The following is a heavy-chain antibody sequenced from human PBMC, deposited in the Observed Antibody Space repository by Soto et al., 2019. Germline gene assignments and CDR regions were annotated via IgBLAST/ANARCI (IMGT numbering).Heavy chain of an antibody. CDR1: CGSIIGYY. V-gene: IGHV4-31*03. CDR3: ARTPYQYYDSSGLYFQH. Sequence: SGTLSLTSSVSCGSIIGYYWIWIRQHPGKGLEWIGYIYYSGSTYYNPSLKSRVTISVDTSKNQFSLKLSSVTAADTAVYYCARTPYQYYDSSGLYFQHWGQGTLVTVSS. J-gene: IGHJ1*01. CDR2: IYYSGST. D-gene: IGHD3-22*01.